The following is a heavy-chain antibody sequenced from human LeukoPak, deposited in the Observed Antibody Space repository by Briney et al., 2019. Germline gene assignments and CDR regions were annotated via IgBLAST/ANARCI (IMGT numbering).Heavy chain of an antibody. J-gene: IGHJ6*02. CDR1: GFTFSSYA. Sequence: PGRSLRLSCAAPGFTFSSYAMHWVRQAPGKGLEWVAVISYDGSNKYYADSVKGRFTISRDNSKNTLYLQMNSLRAEDTAVYYCARDRGFDGGTYYDFWSGYNRYYYYGMDVWGQGTTVTVSS. D-gene: IGHD3-3*01. CDR2: ISYDGSNK. CDR3: ARDRGFDGGTYYDFWSGYNRYYYYGMDV. V-gene: IGHV3-30-3*01.